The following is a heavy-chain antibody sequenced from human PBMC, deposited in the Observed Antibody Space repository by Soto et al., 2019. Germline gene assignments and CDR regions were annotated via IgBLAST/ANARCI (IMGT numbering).Heavy chain of an antibody. CDR1: GFTFTSSA. V-gene: IGHV1-58*01. CDR3: AAATLVRNSMRLFDS. Sequence: SVKVSCKASGFTFTSSAVQWVRQARGQRLEWIGWIVVGSGNTNYVQKFQERVTITRDMSTSTAYMELSSLRSEDTAVYYCAAATLVRNSMRLFDSWGQGTLVTVSS. D-gene: IGHD3-10*01. CDR2: IVVGSGNT. J-gene: IGHJ5*01.